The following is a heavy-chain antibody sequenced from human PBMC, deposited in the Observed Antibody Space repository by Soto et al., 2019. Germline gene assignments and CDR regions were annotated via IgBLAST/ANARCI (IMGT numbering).Heavy chain of an antibody. D-gene: IGHD3-10*01. CDR1: GFSVSSYC. J-gene: IGHJ6*02. Sequence: XGGLRRSCVACGFSVSSYCMHWVRQAPGKGLEWVSVMSYDGSHEYYADSVKGRFTISRDNSKTILYLQMNSLRLEDTAVYYCAKGSLLRVPEAPLAILGGVDVCGQRAMVTVSS. V-gene: IGHV3-33*06. CDR2: MSYDGSHE. CDR3: AKGSLLRVPEAPLAILGGVDV.